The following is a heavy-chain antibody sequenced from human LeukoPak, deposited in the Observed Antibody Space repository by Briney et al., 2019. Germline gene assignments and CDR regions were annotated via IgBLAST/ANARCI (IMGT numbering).Heavy chain of an antibody. D-gene: IGHD6-13*01. CDR2: ISWNSGSI. CDR1: AFTFDAYA. V-gene: IGHV3-9*03. J-gene: IGHJ4*02. Sequence: PGGSLRLSCAASAFTFDAYAMHWVRHAPGKGLEWVSGISWNSGSIAYADSVKGRFTISRDNAKNSLYLQMNSLTVEDMALYYCAKALYSSSWRLSPFDYWGQGTLVTVSS. CDR3: AKALYSSSWRLSPFDY.